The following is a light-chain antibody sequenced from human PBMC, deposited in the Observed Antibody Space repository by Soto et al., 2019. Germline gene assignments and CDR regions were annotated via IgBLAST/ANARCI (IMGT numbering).Light chain of an antibody. CDR2: DAS. J-gene: IGKJ1*01. V-gene: IGKV3-11*01. Sequence: ESVLTHSPATLSLSPGERATLSCRASQSVSSYLAWYQQKPGQAPRLLVYDASNRATGIPARFSGSGSGTDFTLTISSLEPGDFAVYYCQQRSNWPVTFGQGTKVDIK. CDR3: QQRSNWPVT. CDR1: QSVSSY.